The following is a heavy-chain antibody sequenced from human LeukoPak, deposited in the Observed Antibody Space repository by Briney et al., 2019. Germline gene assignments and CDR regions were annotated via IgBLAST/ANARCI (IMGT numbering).Heavy chain of an antibody. CDR1: GFTFINYN. V-gene: IGHV3-21*04. J-gene: IGHJ6*02. Sequence: GGSLRLSCAASGFTFINYNMDWVRQAPGKGLEWVSSISSSSSYIYYADSVKGRFTISRDNAKNSLYLQMNSLRAEDTAVYYCARDINLPINYYDSSGYYWTYYYYYGMDVWGQGTTVTVSS. CDR3: ARDINLPINYYDSSGYYWTYYYYYGMDV. CDR2: ISSSSSYI. D-gene: IGHD3-22*01.